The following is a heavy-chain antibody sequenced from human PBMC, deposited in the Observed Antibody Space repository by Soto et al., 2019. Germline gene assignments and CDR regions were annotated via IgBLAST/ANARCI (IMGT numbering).Heavy chain of an antibody. J-gene: IGHJ6*02. D-gene: IGHD1-26*01. CDR3: ARIKWGLNYYNGMDV. CDR1: GYSFIDYF. Sequence: QVQLVQSGAEVKKSGASVKVSGKPSGYSFIDYFFKWLRQAPGQGLEGVAWINPKTAATNYAKKFQGRVSLTWDTSSTTAYMELTRLRPDDTAVYYCARIKWGLNYYNGMDVWGQGTTVIVSS. V-gene: IGHV1-2*02. CDR2: INPKTAAT.